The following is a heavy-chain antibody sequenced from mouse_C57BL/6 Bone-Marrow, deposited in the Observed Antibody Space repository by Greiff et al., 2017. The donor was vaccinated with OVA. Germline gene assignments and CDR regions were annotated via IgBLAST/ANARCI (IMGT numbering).Heavy chain of an antibody. CDR3: ASGYGNYVRSPWFAY. J-gene: IGHJ3*01. CDR1: GYTFTSYW. D-gene: IGHD2-10*02. CDR2: IDPSDSET. Sequence: VQLQQPGAELVRPGSSVKLSCKASGYTFTSYWMHWVKQRPIQGLEWIGNIDPSDSETHYNQKFKDKATLTVDKSSSTAYMQLSSLTSEDSAVYYCASGYGNYVRSPWFAYWGQGTLVTVSA. V-gene: IGHV1-52*01.